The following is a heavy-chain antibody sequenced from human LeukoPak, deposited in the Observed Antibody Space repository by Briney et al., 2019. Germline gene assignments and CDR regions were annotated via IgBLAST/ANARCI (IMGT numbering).Heavy chain of an antibody. CDR2: IYNSGST. CDR1: GEFFSGYY. V-gene: IGHV4-59*01. J-gene: IGHJ4*02. CDR3: ASEYCTSSTCRFDS. D-gene: IGHD2-2*01. Sequence: SEALSLTCGVHGEFFSGYYWSWIRQPPGKGLEWIGYIYNSGSTNYNPSLKSRVTISLDTSRNQFSLKLTSVTAADTALYYCASEYCTSSTCRFDSWGQGTLVTVSS.